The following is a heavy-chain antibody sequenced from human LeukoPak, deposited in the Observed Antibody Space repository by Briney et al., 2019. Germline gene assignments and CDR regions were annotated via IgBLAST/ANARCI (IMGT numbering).Heavy chain of an antibody. D-gene: IGHD4-11*01. CDR1: GGSISSGDYY. CDR3: ARHSATYPHYFDY. V-gene: IGHV4-30-4*08. CDR2: IYYSGST. J-gene: IGHJ4*02. Sequence: SETLSLTYTVSGGSISSGDYYWSWIRQPPGKGLEWIGYIYYSGSTHYNPSLKSRVTISVDTSKNQFSLKLSSVTAADTAVYYCARHSATYPHYFDYWGQGTLVSVSS.